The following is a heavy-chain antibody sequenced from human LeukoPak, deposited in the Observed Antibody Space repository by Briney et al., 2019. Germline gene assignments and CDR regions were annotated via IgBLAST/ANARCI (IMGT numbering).Heavy chain of an antibody. V-gene: IGHV3-21*01. J-gene: IGHJ4*02. CDR1: GFTFSSYS. CDR3: ARATGYDATFDY. CDR2: ISSSNYI. Sequence: GGSLRLSCAASGFTFSSYSMNWVRQAPGKGLEWVSSISSSNYIYYADSMKGRFTISRDNAKNSLYLQMNSLRAEDTAVYFCARATGYDATFDYWGQGTLVTVSS. D-gene: IGHD6-13*01.